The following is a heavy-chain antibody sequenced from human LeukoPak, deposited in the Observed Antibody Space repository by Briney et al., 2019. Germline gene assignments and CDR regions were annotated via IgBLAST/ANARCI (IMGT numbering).Heavy chain of an antibody. J-gene: IGHJ5*02. Sequence: ASVTVSCKASGYTFTGYYMHWVRQAPGQGLAWMGWINPNSGGTNYAQKFQGRVTMTRDTSISTAYMELSRLRSDDTAVYYCARDGSGSGANKEWFDPWGQGTLVTVSS. CDR3: ARDGSGSGANKEWFDP. D-gene: IGHD1-26*01. CDR1: GYTFTGYY. CDR2: INPNSGGT. V-gene: IGHV1-2*02.